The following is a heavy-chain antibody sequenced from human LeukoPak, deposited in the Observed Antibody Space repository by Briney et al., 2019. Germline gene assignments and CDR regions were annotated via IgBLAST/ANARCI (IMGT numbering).Heavy chain of an antibody. V-gene: IGHV4-59*08. D-gene: IGHD6-6*01. J-gene: IGHJ2*01. CDR1: GGSISSYY. CDR3: ARPGSSSYWYFDL. CDR2: IYYSGST. Sequence: SETLSLTCTVSGGSISSYYWSWIRQPPGKGLEWIGYIYYSGSTNYNPSPKSRVTISVDTSKNQFSLKLSSVTAADTAVYYCARPGSSSYWYFDLWGRGTLVTVSS.